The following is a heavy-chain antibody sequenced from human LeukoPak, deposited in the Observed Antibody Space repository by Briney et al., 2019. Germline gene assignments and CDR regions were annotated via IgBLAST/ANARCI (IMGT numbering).Heavy chain of an antibody. CDR3: ARGDHVLLWFGELDY. CDR1: GFTFSSSA. J-gene: IGHJ4*02. Sequence: PGGSLRLSCAASGFTFSSSAMSWVRQAPGKGLEWVSCISGSGGSSGSGGSTYYADSVRGRFTISRDNSKNTLYLQMDSLRAEDTAVYYCARGDHVLLWFGELDYWGQGTLVTVSS. D-gene: IGHD3-10*01. CDR2: ISGSGGSSGSGGST. V-gene: IGHV3-23*01.